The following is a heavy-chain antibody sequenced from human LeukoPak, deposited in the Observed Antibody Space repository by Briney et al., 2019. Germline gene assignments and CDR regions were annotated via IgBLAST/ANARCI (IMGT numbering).Heavy chain of an antibody. CDR1: GGSFSGYY. V-gene: IGHV4-34*01. Sequence: PSETLSLTCAVYGGSFSGYYWSWIRQPPGKGLEWIGEINHSGSTNYNPSLKSRVTISVDTSKNQFSLKLSSVTAADMAVYYCARGLRELRFLEWLYGYGMDVWGQGTTVTVSS. J-gene: IGHJ6*02. CDR3: ARGLRELRFLEWLYGYGMDV. D-gene: IGHD3-3*01. CDR2: INHSGST.